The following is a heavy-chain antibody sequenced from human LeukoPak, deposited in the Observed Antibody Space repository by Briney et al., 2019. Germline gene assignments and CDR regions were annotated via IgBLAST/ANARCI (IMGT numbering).Heavy chain of an antibody. V-gene: IGHV4-59*12. CDR2: IYYSGST. CDR1: GGSISSYY. D-gene: IGHD3-3*01. Sequence: AETLSLTCTLSGGSISSYYWSWIRQPPGKGLEWIGYIYYSGSTNYNPSLKSRVTISVDLSENHISLKLTSVTAADTAVYYCAREGGFYRPLDYSGQGTLVTVSS. CDR3: AREGGFYRPLDY. J-gene: IGHJ4*02.